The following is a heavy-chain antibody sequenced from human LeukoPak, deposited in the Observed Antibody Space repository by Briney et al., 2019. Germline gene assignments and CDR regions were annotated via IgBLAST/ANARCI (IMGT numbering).Heavy chain of an antibody. Sequence: PSETLSLTCAVYGGSFSGYYWSWIRQPPGKGLEWIGEINHSGSTNYNPSLKSRVTISVDKSKNQFSLKLSSVTAADTAVYYCARPRYNWNYSGSYDAFDIWGQGTMVTVSS. J-gene: IGHJ3*02. V-gene: IGHV4-34*01. D-gene: IGHD1-7*01. CDR1: GGSFSGYY. CDR2: INHSGST. CDR3: ARPRYNWNYSGSYDAFDI.